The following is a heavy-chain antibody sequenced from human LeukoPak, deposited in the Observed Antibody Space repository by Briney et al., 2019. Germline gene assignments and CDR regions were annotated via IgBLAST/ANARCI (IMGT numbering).Heavy chain of an antibody. CDR2: IYYSGST. CDR1: GGSISSSSYY. D-gene: IGHD3-22*01. CDR3: ARAYYYDSSGYQFDY. J-gene: IGHJ4*02. Sequence: PSETLSLTCTVSGGSISSSSYYWGWIRQPPGKGLEWIGSIYYSGSTYYNPSLKSRVTISVDTSKNQFSLKPSSVTAADTAVYYCARAYYYDSSGYQFDYWGQGTLVTVSS. V-gene: IGHV4-39*07.